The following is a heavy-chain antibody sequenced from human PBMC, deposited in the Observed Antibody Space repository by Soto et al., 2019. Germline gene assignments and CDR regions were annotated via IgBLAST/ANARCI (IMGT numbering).Heavy chain of an antibody. Sequence: QVQLVQSGAEVKKPGASVKVSCKASGYIFSNYLLHWVRQAPGQRLEWMGWINAGNGDTKYSQKFQGGVTFTRDTSASTIYMELSSLRSEDTAVYYCASPSYSSGNFYWGQGTLVTVS. J-gene: IGHJ4*02. CDR3: ASPSYSSGNFY. D-gene: IGHD3-10*01. CDR2: INAGNGDT. V-gene: IGHV1-3*01. CDR1: GYIFSNYL.